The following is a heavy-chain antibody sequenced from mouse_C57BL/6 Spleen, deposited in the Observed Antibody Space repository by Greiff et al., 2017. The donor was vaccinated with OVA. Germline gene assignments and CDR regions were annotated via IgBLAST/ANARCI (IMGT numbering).Heavy chain of an antibody. V-gene: IGHV1-61*01. J-gene: IGHJ4*01. CDR1: GYTFTSYW. Sequence: QVQLQQPGAELVRPGSSVKLSCKASGYTFTSYWMDWVKQRPGQGLEWIGNIYPSDSETHYNQKFKDKATLTVDKSSSTAYMQLSSLTSEDSAVYYCARRDYGSSYLYYAMDYWGQGTSVTVSS. D-gene: IGHD1-1*01. CDR3: ARRDYGSSYLYYAMDY. CDR2: IYPSDSET.